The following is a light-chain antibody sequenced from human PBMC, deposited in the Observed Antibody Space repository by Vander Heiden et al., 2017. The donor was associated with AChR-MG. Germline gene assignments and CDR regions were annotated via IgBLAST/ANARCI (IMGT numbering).Light chain of an antibody. V-gene: IGKV1-39*01. CDR2: GAS. CDR1: QTISDY. J-gene: IGKJ4*01. CDR3: QQSYNTALS. Sequence: DIQMTQSPSSLSASVGDRVTITCRAGQTISDYLNWYQHKPGKAPELLSFGASRLQSGVPSSFSGSGSGTDFTLTIIGLQPEDFATYYWQQSYNTALSFGGGTKVEIK.